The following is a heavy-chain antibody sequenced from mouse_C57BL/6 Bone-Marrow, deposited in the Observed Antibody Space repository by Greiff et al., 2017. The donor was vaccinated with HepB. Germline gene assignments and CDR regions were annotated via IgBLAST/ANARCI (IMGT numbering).Heavy chain of an antibody. CDR2: INPSSGYT. CDR3: ARSRLLRYPYWYFDV. V-gene: IGHV1-7*01. CDR1: GYTFTSYW. J-gene: IGHJ1*03. D-gene: IGHD1-1*01. Sequence: QVQLQQSGAELAKPGASVKLSCKASGYTFTSYWMHWVKQRPGQGLEWIGYINPSSGYTKYNQKFKDKATLTADKSSSTAYMQLSSLTYVDSAVYYCARSRLLRYPYWYFDVWGTGTTVTVSS.